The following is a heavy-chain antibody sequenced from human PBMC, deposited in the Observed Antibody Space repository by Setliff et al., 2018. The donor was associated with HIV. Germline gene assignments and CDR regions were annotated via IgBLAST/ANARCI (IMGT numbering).Heavy chain of an antibody. CDR3: ARPLTTSFNFWGDAFAI. Sequence: PSETLSLTCTVSGASIRNYYWSWVRQPPGKGLEWIGYIYNSGITNYNPSLESRVTISVDTSKNQFSLKVSSVTAADTAVYYCARPLTTSFNFWGDAFAIWGQGTMVT. V-gene: IGHV4-59*01. J-gene: IGHJ3*02. CDR1: GASIRNYY. D-gene: IGHD3-3*01. CDR2: IYNSGIT.